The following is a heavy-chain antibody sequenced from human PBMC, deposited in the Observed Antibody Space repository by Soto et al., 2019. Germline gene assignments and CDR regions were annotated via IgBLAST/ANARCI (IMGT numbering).Heavy chain of an antibody. CDR3: ARSREFDY. V-gene: IGHV4-30-2*01. J-gene: IGHJ4*02. CDR2: IFPSGTT. Sequence: SETLSLTCGFSCGSLIGATYSWNWIRQPPGKGLEWIGYIFPSGTTYYNPSLKSRVTISIDVSKNQFSLSLRSFTAADTAVYYCARSREFDYWSQGTLVTVSS. CDR1: CGSLIGATYS.